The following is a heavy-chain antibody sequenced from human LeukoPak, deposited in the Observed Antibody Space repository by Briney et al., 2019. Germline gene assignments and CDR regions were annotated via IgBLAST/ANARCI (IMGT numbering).Heavy chain of an antibody. CDR2: ISGSSTYT. V-gene: IGHV3-11*06. CDR3: ARVGSRGYYFDY. CDR1: GFTFSNTW. D-gene: IGHD1-26*01. Sequence: PGGSLRLSCAASGFTFSNTWMNWVRQAPGKGLEWVSHISGSSTYTNYADSVKGRFTISRDNANNSLYLQMNSLTAEDTAVFYCARVGSRGYYFDYWGQGTLVSVSS. J-gene: IGHJ4*02.